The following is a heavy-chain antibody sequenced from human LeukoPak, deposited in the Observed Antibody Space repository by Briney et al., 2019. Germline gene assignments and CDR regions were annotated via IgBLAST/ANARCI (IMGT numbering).Heavy chain of an antibody. V-gene: IGHV1-69*05. CDR2: IIPIFGTA. CDR3: ARSRKIVRYCSSTSCPIISDY. J-gene: IGHJ4*02. CDR1: GGTFSSYA. D-gene: IGHD2-2*01. Sequence: GASVKVSCKASGGTFSSYAISWVRQAPGQGLEWMGGIIPIFGTANYAQKFQGRVTITTDESTSTAYMELSSLRSEDTAVYYCARSRKIVRYCSSTSCPIISDYWGQGTLVTVSS.